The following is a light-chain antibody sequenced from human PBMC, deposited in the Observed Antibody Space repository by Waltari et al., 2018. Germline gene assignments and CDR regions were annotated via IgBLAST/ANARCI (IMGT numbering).Light chain of an antibody. Sequence: QSVLTQPPSASGTPGQRGTISCSGSSSHIGSNYVYWYQQLPGTAPKLLIYRNNQRPSGVPDRFSGSKSGTSASLAISGLRSEDEADYYCAAWDDSLSGWVFGGGTKLTVL. CDR1: SSHIGSNY. J-gene: IGLJ3*02. CDR2: RNN. CDR3: AAWDDSLSGWV. V-gene: IGLV1-47*01.